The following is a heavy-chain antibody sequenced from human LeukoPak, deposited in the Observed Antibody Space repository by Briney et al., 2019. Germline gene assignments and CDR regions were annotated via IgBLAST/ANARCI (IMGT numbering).Heavy chain of an antibody. CDR2: ISGSGGST. J-gene: IGHJ4*02. Sequence: GGSLRLSCAASGFTFSSYAMSWVRQAPGKGLEWVSAISGSGGSTYYADSVKGRFTISRDNSKNTLYLQMNSLRAEDTAVYYCAKDSLLWFGEFLYYFDYWGQGTLVTVSS. CDR3: AKDSLLWFGEFLYYFDY. CDR1: GFTFSSYA. D-gene: IGHD3-10*01. V-gene: IGHV3-23*01.